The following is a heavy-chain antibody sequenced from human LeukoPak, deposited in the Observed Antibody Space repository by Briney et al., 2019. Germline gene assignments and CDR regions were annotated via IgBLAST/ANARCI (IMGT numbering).Heavy chain of an antibody. V-gene: IGHV1-69*01. J-gene: IGHJ4*02. Sequence: SVKVSCKASGGTFSSYAISWGRQAPGQGLEWMGGIIPIFGTANYAQKFQGRVTITADESTSTAYMELSSLRSEDTAVYYCASRYDSSGEFVDYWGQGTLVTVSS. CDR1: GGTFSSYA. CDR3: ASRYDSSGEFVDY. D-gene: IGHD3-22*01. CDR2: IIPIFGTA.